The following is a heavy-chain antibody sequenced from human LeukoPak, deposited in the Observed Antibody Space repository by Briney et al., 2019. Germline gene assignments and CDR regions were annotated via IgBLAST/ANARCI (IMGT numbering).Heavy chain of an antibody. Sequence: PGGSLRLSCAASGFTFSGYAMSWVRQAPGKGLEWVSAISGSGGSTYYADSVKGRFTISRDNSKNTLYLQMNSLRAEDTAVYYCARGYYDSSGPVRGWGQGTLVTVSS. J-gene: IGHJ4*02. CDR1: GFTFSGYA. CDR2: ISGSGGST. D-gene: IGHD3-22*01. CDR3: ARGYYDSSGPVRG. V-gene: IGHV3-23*01.